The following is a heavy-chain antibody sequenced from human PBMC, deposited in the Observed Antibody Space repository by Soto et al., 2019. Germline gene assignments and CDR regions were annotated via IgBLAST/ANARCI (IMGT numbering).Heavy chain of an antibody. J-gene: IGHJ4*02. CDR2: IDHDGPT. V-gene: IGHV3-74*01. Sequence: EVQLVESGGGLVQPGGSLRLSCAGSGFIFSNYWMHWVRQAPGKGLEWVSRIDHDGPTDYADSVRGRFTVSRDNAESTLYLQMTSLRPEDPAVYYCVRDSHGDYWGQGTMVTVSS. CDR1: GFIFSNYW. CDR3: VRDSHGDY.